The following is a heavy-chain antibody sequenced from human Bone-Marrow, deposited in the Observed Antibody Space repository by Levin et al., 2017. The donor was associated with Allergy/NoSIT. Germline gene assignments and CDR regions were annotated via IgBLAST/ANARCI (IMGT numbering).Heavy chain of an antibody. CDR1: GYTFTGYY. CDR3: ARDYGYGYEVDY. Sequence: ASVKVSCKASGYTFTGYYMHWVRQAPGQGLEWMGRINPNSGGTNYAQKFQGRVTMTRDTSISTAYMELSRLRSDDTAVYYCARDYGYGYEVDYWGQGTLVTVSS. V-gene: IGHV1-2*06. J-gene: IGHJ4*02. CDR2: INPNSGGT. D-gene: IGHD5-18*01.